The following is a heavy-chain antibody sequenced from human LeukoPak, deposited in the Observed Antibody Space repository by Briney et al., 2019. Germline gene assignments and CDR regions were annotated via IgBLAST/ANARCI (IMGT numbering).Heavy chain of an antibody. Sequence: SETLSLTCAVYGGSFSGYYWSWIRQPPGKGLEWIGEINHSGSTNYNPSLKSRVTISVDTSKNQFSLKLSSVTAADTAVYYCARSLGAHGGGHFDYWGQGTLVTVSS. CDR2: INHSGST. D-gene: IGHD1-26*01. V-gene: IGHV4-34*01. CDR1: GGSFSGYY. CDR3: ARSLGAHGGGHFDY. J-gene: IGHJ4*02.